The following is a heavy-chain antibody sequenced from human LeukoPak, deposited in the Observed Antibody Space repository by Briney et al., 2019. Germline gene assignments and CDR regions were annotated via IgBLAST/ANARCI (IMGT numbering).Heavy chain of an antibody. J-gene: IGHJ4*02. CDR1: GFTFSSYS. D-gene: IGHD3-10*01. Sequence: GGSLRLSCAASGFTFSSYSMNWVRQAPGKGLEWASYISSSSSTIYHADSVKGRFTISRDNAKNSLYLQMNSLRAEDTAVYYCARDHYYGSGSYDYWGQGTLVTVSS. CDR2: ISSSSSTI. CDR3: ARDHYYGSGSYDY. V-gene: IGHV3-48*04.